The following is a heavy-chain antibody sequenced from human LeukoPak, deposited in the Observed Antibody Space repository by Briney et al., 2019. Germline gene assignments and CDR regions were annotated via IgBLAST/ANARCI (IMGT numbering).Heavy chain of an antibody. CDR1: GYSFSDYY. V-gene: IGHV1-2*02. Sequence: GASVKVSCKASGYSFSDYYMHWVRQAPGQGLEWMGWINAKSGGTKYEQKFQGRVTMTRDTSISTAYMELSSLKSDDTAVYYCVRDVTRGGRWGQGTLVTVSS. J-gene: IGHJ4*02. D-gene: IGHD3-10*01. CDR3: VRDVTRGGR. CDR2: INAKSGGT.